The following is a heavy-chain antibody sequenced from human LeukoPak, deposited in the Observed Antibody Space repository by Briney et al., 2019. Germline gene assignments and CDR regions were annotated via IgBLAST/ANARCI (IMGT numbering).Heavy chain of an antibody. CDR2: ISTTSTYI. J-gene: IGHJ4*02. D-gene: IGHD2-2*01. CDR3: ARAGACSSTSCDGGIEY. CDR1: GFAFSNYN. Sequence: GGSLRLSCAASGFAFSNYNVKWVRQAPGKRLEWVSFISTTSTYIYYADSVKGRFTVSRDNSKNLLYLQMDSLRVEDTAVYYCARAGACSSTSCDGGIEYWGQGTLVTVSS. V-gene: IGHV3-21*06.